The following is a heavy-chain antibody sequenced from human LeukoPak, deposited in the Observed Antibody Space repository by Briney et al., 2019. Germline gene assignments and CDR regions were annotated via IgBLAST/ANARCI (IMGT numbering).Heavy chain of an antibody. CDR3: AKDNRRHYTSGPNPDSLH. CDR2: ISWNSGSI. V-gene: IGHV3-9*01. D-gene: IGHD6-19*01. Sequence: GGSLRLSCAASGFTFDDYAMHWVRQAPGKGLEWVSGISWNSGSIDYADSVKGRFTISRDNAKNSLYLQMNSLRGEDTAFYYCAKDNRRHYTSGPNPDSLHWGQGALVTVSS. J-gene: IGHJ4*02. CDR1: GFTFDDYA.